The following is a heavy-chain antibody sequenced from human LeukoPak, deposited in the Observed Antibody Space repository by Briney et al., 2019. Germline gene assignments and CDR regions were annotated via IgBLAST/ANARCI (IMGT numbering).Heavy chain of an antibody. V-gene: IGHV3-23*01. Sequence: GGSLRLSCAASGFTFSSYAMSWVRQAPGKGLEWVSVISGSGGSTYSADSVKGRFTISRDNSKNTLYLQMNSLRAEDTAVYYCAKALGGYSYGFDADYWGQGTLVTVSS. D-gene: IGHD5-18*01. CDR2: ISGSGGST. J-gene: IGHJ4*02. CDR1: GFTFSSYA. CDR3: AKALGGYSYGFDADY.